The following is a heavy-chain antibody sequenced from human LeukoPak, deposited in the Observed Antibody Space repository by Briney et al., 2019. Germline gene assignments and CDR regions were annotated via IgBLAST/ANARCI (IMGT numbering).Heavy chain of an antibody. CDR1: GCTFSTYA. CDR3: ASQPPYCNDGRCYYTIDS. D-gene: IGHD2-15*01. V-gene: IGHV3-30*03. J-gene: IGHJ4*02. Sequence: PGSSLRLSCAPSGCTFSTYAMHWVRPAPGKGLEWVALISYGGSNKYYADSLKGRFTISRDNSKNTFFLQMNSLRTEDTAVYYCASQPPYCNDGRCYYTIDSWAQGTQVSVSS. CDR2: ISYGGSNK.